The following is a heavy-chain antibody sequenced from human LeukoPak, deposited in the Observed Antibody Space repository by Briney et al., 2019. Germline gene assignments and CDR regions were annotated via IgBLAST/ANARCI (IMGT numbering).Heavy chain of an antibody. J-gene: IGHJ5*02. V-gene: IGHV4-34*01. D-gene: IGHD2-15*01. Sequence: SETLSLTCAVYGGSFSGYYWSWICQPPGKGLEWIGEINHSGSTNYNPSLKSRVTISVDTSKNQFSLKLSSVTAADTAVYYCARRANCSGGSCIINWFDPWGQGTLVTVSS. CDR3: ARRANCSGGSCIINWFDP. CDR1: GGSFSGYY. CDR2: INHSGST.